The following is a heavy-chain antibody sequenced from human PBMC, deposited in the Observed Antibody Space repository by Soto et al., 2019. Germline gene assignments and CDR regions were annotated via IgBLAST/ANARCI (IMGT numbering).Heavy chain of an antibody. V-gene: IGHV5-51*01. CDR3: ARRLYSGSYYRYYYGMDV. CDR1: GYSFTSYW. CDR2: IYPGDSDT. Sequence: GESLKISCKGSGYSFTSYWIGWVRQMPGKGLEWMGIIYPGDSDTRYSPSFQGQVTISADKSIRTAYLQWSSLKASDTAMYYCARRLYSGSYYRYYYGMDVWGQGTTVTVS. J-gene: IGHJ6*02. D-gene: IGHD1-26*01.